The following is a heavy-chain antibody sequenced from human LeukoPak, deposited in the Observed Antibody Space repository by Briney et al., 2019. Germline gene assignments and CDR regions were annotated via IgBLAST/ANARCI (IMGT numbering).Heavy chain of an antibody. D-gene: IGHD3-10*01. J-gene: IGHJ5*02. CDR3: ARGKKMTMVRGVRRNWFDP. V-gene: IGHV4-34*01. CDR2: INHSGST. Sequence: SETLSLTCAVYGGSFSGYYWSWIRQPPGKGLEWIGEINHSGSTNYNPSLKSRVTISVDTFKNQFSLKLSSVTAADTAVYYRARGKKMTMVRGVRRNWFDPRGQGTLVTVSS. CDR1: GGSFSGYY.